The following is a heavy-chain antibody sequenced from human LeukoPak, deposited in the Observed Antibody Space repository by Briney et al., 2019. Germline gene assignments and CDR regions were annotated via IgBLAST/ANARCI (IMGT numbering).Heavy chain of an antibody. CDR1: GFTFDDYA. CDR2: ISWNSGSI. J-gene: IGHJ6*02. CDR3: AKALRDEYLSPYYYYYGMDV. Sequence: GGSLRLSCAASGFTFDDYAMHWVRQAPGKGLEWVSGISWNSGSIGYADSVKGRFTISRDNAKNSLYLQMNSLRAEDTALYYCAKALRDEYLSPYYYYYGMDVWGQGTTVTVSS. D-gene: IGHD2-2*02. V-gene: IGHV3-9*01.